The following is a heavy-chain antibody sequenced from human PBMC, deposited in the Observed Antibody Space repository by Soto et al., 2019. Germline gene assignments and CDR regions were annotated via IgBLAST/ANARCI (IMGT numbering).Heavy chain of an antibody. Sequence: GESLKISCKGSGYSFTSYWISWVRQMPGKGLEWMGIIYPGDSDTKYSPSLQGQVTISADTSISTAYLQWTSLKASDTAMYYCARSRYSSGGYGTNNYDGRDVWGQGTRVPVPS. CDR2: IYPGDSDT. CDR1: GYSFTSYW. J-gene: IGHJ6*02. V-gene: IGHV5-51*01. CDR3: ARSRYSSGGYGTNNYDGRDV. D-gene: IGHD6-19*01.